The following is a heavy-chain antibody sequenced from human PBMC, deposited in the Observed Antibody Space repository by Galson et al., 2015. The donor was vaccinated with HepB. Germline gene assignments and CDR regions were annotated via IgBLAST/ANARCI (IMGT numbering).Heavy chain of an antibody. V-gene: IGHV1-18*04. CDR1: GYTFTKYG. J-gene: IGHJ4*02. CDR2: INTYNGDT. CDR3: ARDDIIAEASY. D-gene: IGHD2/OR15-2a*01. Sequence: SVKVSCKASGYTFTKYGISWVRQAPGQGLEWMGWINTYNGDTEYVQKLQGRVTMTTDTFTNTAYMDLTSLTSDDTAMYYCARDDIIAEASYWGQGTLVTVSS.